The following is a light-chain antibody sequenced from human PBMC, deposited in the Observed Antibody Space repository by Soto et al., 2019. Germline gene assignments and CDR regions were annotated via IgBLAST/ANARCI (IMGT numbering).Light chain of an antibody. CDR3: TSYAGSNIPVL. CDR1: SSDVGGYNF. Sequence: QSVLTQPPSASGSPGQSVTISCTGTSSDVGGYNFVSWYQQHPGKAPKLMIYDVTERHSGVPDSFSGSKSGNTASLTVSGLQGEDEADYYCTSYAGSNIPVLFGGGTKLTVL. V-gene: IGLV2-8*01. CDR2: DVT. J-gene: IGLJ2*01.